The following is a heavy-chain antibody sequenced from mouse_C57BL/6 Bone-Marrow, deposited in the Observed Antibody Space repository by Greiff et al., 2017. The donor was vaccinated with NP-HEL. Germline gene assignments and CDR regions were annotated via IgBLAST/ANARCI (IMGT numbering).Heavy chain of an antibody. Sequence: VQLQHSGAELVRPGASVKLSCTASGFNIKDDYMHWVKQRPEQGLEWIGWIDPENGDTEYASKFQGKATITADTSSNTAYLQLSSLTSEDTAVYYCTADYYGSSYDFDYWGQGTTLTVSS. J-gene: IGHJ2*01. D-gene: IGHD1-1*01. CDR1: GFNIKDDY. CDR2: IDPENGDT. CDR3: TADYYGSSYDFDY. V-gene: IGHV14-4*01.